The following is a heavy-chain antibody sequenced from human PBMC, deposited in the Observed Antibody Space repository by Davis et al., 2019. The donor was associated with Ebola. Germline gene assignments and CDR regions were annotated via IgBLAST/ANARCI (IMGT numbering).Heavy chain of an antibody. CDR1: GFTFSSYD. Sequence: PGGSLRLSCAASGFTFSSYDMHWVRQVTGKGLEWVSAIGTAGDTYYPGSVKGRFTISRENARNSLYLQMNSLKAGDTAVYYCARGWGVQWLPPDYWGQGTLVTVSS. CDR3: ARGWGVQWLPPDY. V-gene: IGHV3-13*01. CDR2: IGTAGDT. D-gene: IGHD6-19*01. J-gene: IGHJ4*02.